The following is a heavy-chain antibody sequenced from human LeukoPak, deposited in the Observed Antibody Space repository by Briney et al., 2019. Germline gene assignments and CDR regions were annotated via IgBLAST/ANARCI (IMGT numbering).Heavy chain of an antibody. V-gene: IGHV4-61*02. CDR2: IYTSGST. D-gene: IGHD6-13*01. CDR1: GNSISSGDYY. CDR3: ARVGVTSTWHEYGY. J-gene: IGHJ4*02. Sequence: PSETLSLTCTVSGNSISSGDYYWSWIRQPAGKGLEWIGRIYTSGSTTYNPSLKSRVTISGDTSENQFSLRLSSVTAADTAVYYCARVGVTSTWHEYGYWGQGILVIVSS.